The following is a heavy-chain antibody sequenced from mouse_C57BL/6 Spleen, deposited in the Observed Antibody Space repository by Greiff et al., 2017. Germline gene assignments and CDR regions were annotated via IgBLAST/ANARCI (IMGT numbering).Heavy chain of an antibody. CDR3: ARFKANWAGFAY. CDR1: GFTFTDYY. D-gene: IGHD4-1*01. J-gene: IGHJ3*01. V-gene: IGHV7-3*01. Sequence: EVKVEESGGGLVQPGGSLSLSCAASGFTFTDYYMSWVRQPPGKALEWLGFIRNKANGYTTEYSASVKGRFTISRDNSQSILYLQMNALRADDRATYYCARFKANWAGFAYWGQGTLVTVSA. CDR2: IRNKANGYTT.